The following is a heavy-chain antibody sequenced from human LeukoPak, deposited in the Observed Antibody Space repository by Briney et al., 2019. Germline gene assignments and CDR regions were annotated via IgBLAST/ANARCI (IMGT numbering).Heavy chain of an antibody. D-gene: IGHD6-19*01. V-gene: IGHV4-34*01. J-gene: IGHJ4*02. CDR2: INHSGST. Sequence: SETLSLTCAVYGGSFSGYYWSWLRQPPGKGLEWIGEINHSGSTNYNPSLKSRVTISVDTSKNQFSLKLSSVTAADTAVYYCASGLQWLVKYYFDYWGQGTLVTVSS. CDR3: ASGLQWLVKYYFDY. CDR1: GGSFSGYY.